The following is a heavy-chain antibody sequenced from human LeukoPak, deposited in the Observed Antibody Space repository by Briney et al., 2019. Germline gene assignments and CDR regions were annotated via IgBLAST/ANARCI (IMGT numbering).Heavy chain of an antibody. CDR3: ARVGGDYDGGFDY. Sequence: GGSLRLSCAASGFTFSNAWMSWVRQAPGKGLEWVSSISSSSSYIYYADSVKGRFTISRDNAKNSLYLQMNSLRAEDTAVYYCARVGGDYDGGFDYWGQGTLVTVSS. V-gene: IGHV3-21*01. CDR2: ISSSSSYI. CDR1: GFTFSNAW. J-gene: IGHJ4*02. D-gene: IGHD2-21*02.